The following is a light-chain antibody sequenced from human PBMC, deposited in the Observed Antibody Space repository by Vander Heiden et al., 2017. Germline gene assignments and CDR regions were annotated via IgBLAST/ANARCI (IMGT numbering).Light chain of an antibody. CDR3: QQSYSTPPLT. J-gene: IGKJ4*01. Sequence: DIHMTQSPSYLSASVGHRVTITRRASQSISIYLNWYQQKPGKAPKLLIHAAASLQSAVPSRFSGSGSGTEVTLTISSMQPEDVATYYCQQSYSTPPLTFGGGTKVEIK. V-gene: IGKV1-39*01. CDR2: AAA. CDR1: QSISIY.